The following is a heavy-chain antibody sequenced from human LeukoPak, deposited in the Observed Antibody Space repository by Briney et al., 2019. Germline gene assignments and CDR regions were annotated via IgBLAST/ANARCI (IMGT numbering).Heavy chain of an antibody. J-gene: IGHJ4*02. CDR2: ISSSSSYI. V-gene: IGHV3-21*01. Sequence: GGSLRLSCAASGFTFSSYSMNWVRQAPGKGLEWVSSISSSSSYIYYADSVKGRFTISRDNAKNSLYLQMNSLRAEDTAVYYCARGGSLAAAGFDYWGQGTLVTVSS. CDR1: GFTFSSYS. D-gene: IGHD6-13*01. CDR3: ARGGSLAAAGFDY.